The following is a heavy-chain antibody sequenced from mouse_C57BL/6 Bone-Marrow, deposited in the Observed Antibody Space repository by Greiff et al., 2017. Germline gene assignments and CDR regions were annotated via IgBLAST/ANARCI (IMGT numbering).Heavy chain of an antibody. J-gene: IGHJ2*01. CDR2: INPYNGGT. CDR3: ARRSPYYFDY. V-gene: IGHV1-19*01. Sequence: VQLQQPGAELVMPGASVKMSCKASGYTFTDYYMNWVKQSHGKSLEWIGVINPYNGGTSYNQKFKGKATLTVDKSSSTAYMELNSLTSEDSAVYYCARRSPYYFDYWGQGTTLTVSS. CDR1: GYTFTDYY.